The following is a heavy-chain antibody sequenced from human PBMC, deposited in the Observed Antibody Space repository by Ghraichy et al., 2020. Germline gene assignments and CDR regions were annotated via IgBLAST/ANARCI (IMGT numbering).Heavy chain of an antibody. J-gene: IGHJ4*02. CDR2: ISAYNGNT. CDR1: GYTFTSYG. D-gene: IGHD3-16*01. Sequence: ASVKVSCKASGYTFTSYGISWVRQAPGQGLEWMGWISAYNGNTNYAQKLQGRVTMTTDTSTSTAYMELRSLRSDDTAGYYFARREDEYYSDYWGQGTLVTVSS. V-gene: IGHV1-18*04. CDR3: ARREDEYYSDY.